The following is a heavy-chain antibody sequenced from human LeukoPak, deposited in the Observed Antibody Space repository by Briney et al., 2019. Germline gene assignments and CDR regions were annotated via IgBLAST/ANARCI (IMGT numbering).Heavy chain of an antibody. CDR3: ARDAAYDSSGYFYIGH. D-gene: IGHD3-22*01. Sequence: SETLSLTCTVSGGSMSSYYWSWIRQPPGKGLEWIGYIYYSGSTNYNPSLKSRVTISVDTSKNQFSLKLSSVTAAGTAVYYCARDAAYDSSGYFYIGHWGQGTLVTVSS. CDR1: GGSMSSYY. CDR2: IYYSGST. V-gene: IGHV4-59*01. J-gene: IGHJ4*02.